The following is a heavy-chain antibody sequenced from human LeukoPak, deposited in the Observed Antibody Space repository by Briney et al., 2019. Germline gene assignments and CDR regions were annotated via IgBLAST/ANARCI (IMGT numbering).Heavy chain of an antibody. J-gene: IGHJ4*02. D-gene: IGHD4-17*01. CDR3: AKDYGDYVGLDFDY. CDR2: ISGSGGST. Sequence: GGSLRLSCAASGFTFNSYAMSWVRQAPGKGLEWVSAISGSGGSTYYADSVKGRFTISRDNSKNTLYLQMNSLRAEDTAVYYCAKDYGDYVGLDFDYWGQGTLVTVSS. CDR1: GFTFNSYA. V-gene: IGHV3-23*01.